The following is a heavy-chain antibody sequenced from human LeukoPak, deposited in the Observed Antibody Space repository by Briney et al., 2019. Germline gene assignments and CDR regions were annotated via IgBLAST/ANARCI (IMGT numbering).Heavy chain of an antibody. D-gene: IGHD2-2*01. CDR1: GYTFTSYD. CDR3: AKGANYRKWISRRSSTTKEGDAFDI. CDR2: MNPNSGNT. Sequence: ASVKVSCKASGYTFTSYDINWVRQATGQGLEWMGWMNPNSGNTGYAQKFQGRVTMTRNTSISTAYMELSSLRAEDTAVYYCAKGANYRKWISRRSSTTKEGDAFDIWGQGTMVTVSS. V-gene: IGHV1-8*01. J-gene: IGHJ3*02.